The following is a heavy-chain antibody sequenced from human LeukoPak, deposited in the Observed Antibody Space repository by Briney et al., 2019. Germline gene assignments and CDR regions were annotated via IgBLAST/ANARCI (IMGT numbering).Heavy chain of an antibody. CDR3: ARSPLGIAPFDY. CDR2: IRNKSNRYTT. D-gene: IGHD7-27*01. CDR1: GFTFSDHH. Sequence: GGSLRLSCAASGFTFSDHHMDWVRQAPGEGLEWVARIRNKSNRYTTEYAASVKGRFTISRDNSENSLYLQMDSLKTEDTAVYYCARSPLGIAPFDYWGQGTLVTVSS. J-gene: IGHJ4*02. V-gene: IGHV3-72*01.